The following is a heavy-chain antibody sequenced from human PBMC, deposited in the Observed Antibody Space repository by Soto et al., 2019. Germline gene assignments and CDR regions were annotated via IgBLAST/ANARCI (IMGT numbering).Heavy chain of an antibody. V-gene: IGHV4-39*01. CDR2: IYYSGST. D-gene: IGHD3-9*01. Sequence: PAETLSLTCTVSGGCISSSSYYWGWLRQPPGKGLEWIGSIYYSGSTYYNPSLKSRVTISVDTTKNQFSLKLSSVTAADTAVYYCARRCKYYDILTGYSHFDYWGQGTLVTVS. CDR3: ARRCKYYDILTGYSHFDY. J-gene: IGHJ4*02. CDR1: GGCISSSSYY.